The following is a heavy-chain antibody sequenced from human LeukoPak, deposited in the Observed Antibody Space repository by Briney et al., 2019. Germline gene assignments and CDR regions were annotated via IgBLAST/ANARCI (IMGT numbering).Heavy chain of an antibody. V-gene: IGHV1-69*13. J-gene: IGHJ6*03. CDR2: IIPIFGTA. CDR1: GYTFTSYG. CDR3: ATRSCGGDCYPYYYYMDV. Sequence: SVKVSCKASGYTFTSYGISWVRQAPGQGLEWMGGIIPIFGTANYAQKFQGRVTITADESTSTAYMELSSLRSEDTAVYYCATRSCGGDCYPYYYYMDVWGKGTTVTISS. D-gene: IGHD2-21*02.